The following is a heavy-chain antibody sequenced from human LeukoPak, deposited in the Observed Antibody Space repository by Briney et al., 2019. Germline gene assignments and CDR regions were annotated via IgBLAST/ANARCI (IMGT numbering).Heavy chain of an antibody. J-gene: IGHJ4*02. CDR3: ARQRRYCSSTSCFRDYFDY. D-gene: IGHD2-2*01. CDR2: IYYSGST. Sequence: PSETLSLTCTVSGGSISSSSYYWGWVRQPPGKGLEWIGSIYYSGSTYYNPSLKSRLTISVDTSKNQFSLKLSSVTAADTAVYYCARQRRYCSSTSCFRDYFDYWGQGTLVTVSS. CDR1: GGSISSSSYY. V-gene: IGHV4-39*01.